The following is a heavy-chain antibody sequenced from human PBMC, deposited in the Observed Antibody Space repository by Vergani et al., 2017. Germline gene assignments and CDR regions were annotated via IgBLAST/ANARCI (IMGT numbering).Heavy chain of an antibody. CDR2: ISGSGGNT. V-gene: IGHV3-23*01. Sequence: EVQLLESGGGLVQPGGSLRLSCGASGYTFSSYAMTWVRQAPGKGLEWGAAISGSGGNTFYTDSVKGRFTSSRDNSKDTLYLQMNSLRVEDTAIYYCAKARDPNCRGGNCYSYYYGFDLWGQGTMVTVSS. J-gene: IGHJ6*02. D-gene: IGHD2-15*01. CDR3: AKARDPNCRGGNCYSYYYGFDL. CDR1: GYTFSSYA.